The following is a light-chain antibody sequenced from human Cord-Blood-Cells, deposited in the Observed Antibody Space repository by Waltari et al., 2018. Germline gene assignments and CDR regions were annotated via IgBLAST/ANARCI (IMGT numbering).Light chain of an antibody. CDR2: GKN. CDR3: NSRDSSGNHYV. V-gene: IGLV3-19*01. CDR1: SLRSYY. J-gene: IGLJ1*01. Sequence: SSELTQDPAVSVALGQTVRITCQGDSLRSYYASWYQQKPGQAPVLVIYGKNNRPSGIPDLFSGYSSGNTASLTITGAQAEDEADYYCNSRDSSGNHYVFGTGTKVTVL.